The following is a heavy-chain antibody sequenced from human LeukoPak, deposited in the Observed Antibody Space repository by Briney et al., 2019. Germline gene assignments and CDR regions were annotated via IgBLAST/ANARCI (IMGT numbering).Heavy chain of an antibody. J-gene: IGHJ4*02. CDR3: AKDERYYDSSGPLASYFDY. CDR2: ISGSGGST. D-gene: IGHD3-22*01. Sequence: GGSLRLSCAASGFTFSSYAMSWVRQAPGKGLEWVSAISGSGGSTYYADSVKGRFTISRDNSKNTLYLQMNSLRAEDTAVYYCAKDERYYDSSGPLASYFDYWGQGTLVTVSS. CDR1: GFTFSSYA. V-gene: IGHV3-23*01.